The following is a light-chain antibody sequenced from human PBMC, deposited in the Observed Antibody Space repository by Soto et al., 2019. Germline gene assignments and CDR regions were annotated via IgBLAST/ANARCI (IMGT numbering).Light chain of an antibody. Sequence: DIQMTQSPSSLSASVGDRVTITCRASQSISSYLNWYQQKPGKAPKLLIYAASSLQSGVPSRFSGSGSGKEFTLTISSLQPEDFATYFCQQSYSTQYTFGQGTKREIK. CDR3: QQSYSTQYT. CDR2: AAS. CDR1: QSISSY. V-gene: IGKV1-39*01. J-gene: IGKJ2*01.